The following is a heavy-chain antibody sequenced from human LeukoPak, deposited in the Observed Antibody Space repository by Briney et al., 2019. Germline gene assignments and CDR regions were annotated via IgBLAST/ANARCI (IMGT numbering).Heavy chain of an antibody. CDR3: ARGKVVAAVRY. CDR1: GGSISSYY. V-gene: IGHV4-34*01. CDR2: INHSGST. D-gene: IGHD2-15*01. Sequence: SETLSLTCTVSGGSISSYYWSWIRQPPGKGLEWIGEINHSGSTNYNPSLKSRVTISVDTSKNQFSLKLSSVTAADTAVYYRARGKVVAAVRYWGQGTLVTVSS. J-gene: IGHJ4*02.